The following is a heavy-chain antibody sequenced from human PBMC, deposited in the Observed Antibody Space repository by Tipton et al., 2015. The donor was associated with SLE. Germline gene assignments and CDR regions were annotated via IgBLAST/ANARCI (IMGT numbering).Heavy chain of an antibody. J-gene: IGHJ4*02. V-gene: IGHV4-34*01. Sequence: TLSLTCAVYGGSFSGSYWSWIRQPPGKGLEWIGEINHSGSTNYNPSLKSRVTISVDTSKNQFSLKLSSVTAADTAVYYCARLWTGTTGIDYWGQGTLVTVSS. CDR2: INHSGST. D-gene: IGHD1-7*01. CDR3: ARLWTGTTGIDY. CDR1: GGSFSGSY.